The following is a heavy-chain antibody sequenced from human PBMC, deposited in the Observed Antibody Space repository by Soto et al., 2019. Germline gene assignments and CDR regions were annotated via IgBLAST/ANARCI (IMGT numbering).Heavy chain of an antibody. CDR3: ASWFGPHIRGHDAFDV. CDR2: INWDDDK. CDR1: GFSLTTREVG. Sequence: QITLKESGPTLVKPTQTLTLTCTLSGFSLTTREVGVGWIRQPPGKALEWLGVINWDDDKRSSPSLKSRLTIAQDPSKYQVVLTLTSTDPVDTASYFSASWFGPHIRGHDAFDVWGHGTMITVSS. J-gene: IGHJ3*01. D-gene: IGHD3-16*01. V-gene: IGHV2-5*02.